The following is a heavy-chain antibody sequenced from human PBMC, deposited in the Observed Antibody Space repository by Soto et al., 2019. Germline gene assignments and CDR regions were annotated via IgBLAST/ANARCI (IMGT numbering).Heavy chain of an antibody. CDR2: IYYSGST. CDR1: GDSISSGDYY. Sequence: PSETLSLTCTVSGDSISSGDYYWSWIRQHPGKGLEWIGYIYYSGSTYYNPSLKSRVTISVDTSKNQFSLKLSSVTAADTAVYYCARAEMATTVDYWGQGTLVTVSS. V-gene: IGHV4-30-4*01. J-gene: IGHJ4*02. CDR3: ARAEMATTVDY. D-gene: IGHD5-12*01.